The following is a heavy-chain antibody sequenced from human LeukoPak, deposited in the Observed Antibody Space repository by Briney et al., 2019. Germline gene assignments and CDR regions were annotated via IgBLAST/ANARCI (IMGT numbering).Heavy chain of an antibody. Sequence: GESLKISCKGSGYSFTSYWIGWVRQMPGKGLEYMGIIHPGDSDTRYSPSFQGQVTISVDRSSSTAYIQWSRLKASDTALYYCATHPGGLQSGFDNWGQGTLVTVSS. CDR1: GYSFTSYW. CDR2: IHPGDSDT. D-gene: IGHD5-24*01. V-gene: IGHV5-51*01. J-gene: IGHJ4*02. CDR3: ATHPGGLQSGFDN.